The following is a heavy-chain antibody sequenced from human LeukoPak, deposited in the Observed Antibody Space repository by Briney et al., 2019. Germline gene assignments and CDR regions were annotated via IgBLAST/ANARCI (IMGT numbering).Heavy chain of an antibody. J-gene: IGHJ4*02. CDR2: IWYDGSNK. CDR1: GFTFSSYG. CDR3: ARVGDGYNSGSFDY. V-gene: IGHV3-33*01. Sequence: GGSLRLSCAASGFTFSSYGMHWVRQAPGKGLEWVAVIWYDGSNKYYADSVKGRFTISRDNSKNTLYLQMNSLRAEDTAVYYYARVGDGYNSGSFDYWGQGTLVTVSS. D-gene: IGHD5-24*01.